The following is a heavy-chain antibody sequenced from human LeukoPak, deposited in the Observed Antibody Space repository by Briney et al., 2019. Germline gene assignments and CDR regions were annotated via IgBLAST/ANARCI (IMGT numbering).Heavy chain of an antibody. V-gene: IGHV3-33*01. D-gene: IGHD2-2*01. Sequence: GGSLRLSCAASGFTFSNYGMHWVRQAPGKGLEWVAYIWYDGSNKYYTDSVKGRFTISRDNSKNTLYLQMNSLRAEDTAVYYCARDTTPCSSTSCYGLWLRQQLVSDAFDIWGQGQWSPSLQ. CDR1: GFTFSNYG. J-gene: IGHJ3*02. CDR3: ARDTTPCSSTSCYGLWLRQQLVSDAFDI. CDR2: IWYDGSNK.